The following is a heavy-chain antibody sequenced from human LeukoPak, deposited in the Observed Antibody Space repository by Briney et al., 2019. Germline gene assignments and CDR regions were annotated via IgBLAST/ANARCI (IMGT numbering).Heavy chain of an antibody. CDR1: GFTFSSYS. CDR3: ASAATGWLPPGY. Sequence: GGSLRLSCAASGFTFSSYSMNWVRQAPGKGLECVSSISSSSSYIYYADSVKGRFTISRDNAKNSLYLQMNSLRAEDTAVYYCASAATGWLPPGYWGQGTLVTVSS. J-gene: IGHJ4*02. V-gene: IGHV3-21*01. D-gene: IGHD6-25*01. CDR2: ISSSSSYI.